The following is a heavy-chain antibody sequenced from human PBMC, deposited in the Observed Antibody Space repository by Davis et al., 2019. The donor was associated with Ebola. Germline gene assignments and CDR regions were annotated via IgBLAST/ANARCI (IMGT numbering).Heavy chain of an antibody. CDR2: IYHSGST. Sequence: SETLSLTCAVSGGSISSSNWWSWVRQPPGKGLEWIGEIYHSGSTNYNPSLKSPVTISVDKSKNQFSLKLSSVTAADTAVYYCARGGYCSSTSCYGYYYYGMDVWGQGTTVTVSS. CDR1: GGSISSSNW. J-gene: IGHJ6*02. V-gene: IGHV4-4*02. D-gene: IGHD2-2*01. CDR3: ARGGYCSSTSCYGYYYYGMDV.